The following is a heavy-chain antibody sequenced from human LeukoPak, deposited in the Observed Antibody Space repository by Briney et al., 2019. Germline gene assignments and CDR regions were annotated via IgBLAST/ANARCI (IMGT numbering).Heavy chain of an antibody. CDR1: GFTVSSNY. V-gene: IGHV3-53*01. Sequence: GGSLRLSCAASGFTVSSNYMSWVRQAPGKGLEWVSVIYSGGSTYYADSVKGRFTISRDNSKNTLYLQMNSLRAEDTAMYYCASHTSKPGGSSAVSSRDYWGQGTLVTVSS. D-gene: IGHD1-14*01. CDR2: IYSGGST. J-gene: IGHJ4*02. CDR3: ASHTSKPGGSSAVSSRDY.